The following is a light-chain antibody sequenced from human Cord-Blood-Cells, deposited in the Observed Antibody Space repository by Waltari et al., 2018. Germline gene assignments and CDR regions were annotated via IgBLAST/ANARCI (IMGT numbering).Light chain of an antibody. CDR1: SSDVGSSNL. Sequence: QSALTQPASVSGSPGQSITISCTGTSSDVGSSNLVYWYQQPPGQAPKLMIYEGSKRPSGVSNRFSGSKSGNTASLTISGLQAEDEADYYCCSYAGSSTFVVFGGGTKLTVL. J-gene: IGLJ2*01. V-gene: IGLV2-23*03. CDR3: CSYAGSSTFVV. CDR2: EGS.